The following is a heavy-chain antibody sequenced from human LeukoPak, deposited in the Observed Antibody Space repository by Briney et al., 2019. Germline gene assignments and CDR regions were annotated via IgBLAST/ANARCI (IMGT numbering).Heavy chain of an antibody. CDR2: VYYSGST. J-gene: IGHJ3*02. D-gene: IGHD4-17*01. CDR1: GGSISSYY. Sequence: ASETLSLTCTVSGGSISSYYWSWIRQPPGKGLDWIGYVYYSGSTNYNPSLKSRVIISVDTPKNQFFLNLISVTAADTAVYYCARGTAQTVNTYAFDMWGQGTMVTVSS. V-gene: IGHV4-59*01. CDR3: ARGTAQTVNTYAFDM.